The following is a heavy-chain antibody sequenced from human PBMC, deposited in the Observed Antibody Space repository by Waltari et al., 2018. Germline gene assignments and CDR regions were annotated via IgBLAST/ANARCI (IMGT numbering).Heavy chain of an antibody. Sequence: EVRLAESGGGPVTPGESQRLPGTRSCFDSSQFDMNWVRQDRGTGLEWVSSIGGTHSNIFYADSVKGRFTVSRDNAKNSLYLQMDNLRAEDSGLYFCTRDLYGSGGDWFDPWGQGTLVTVSS. CDR1: CFDSSQFD. CDR3: TRDLYGSGGDWFDP. D-gene: IGHD3-10*01. CDR2: IGGTHSNI. J-gene: IGHJ5*02. V-gene: IGHV3-21*03.